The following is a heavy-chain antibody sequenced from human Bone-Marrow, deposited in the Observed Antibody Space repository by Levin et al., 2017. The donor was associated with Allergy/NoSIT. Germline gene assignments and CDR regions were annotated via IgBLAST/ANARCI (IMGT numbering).Heavy chain of an antibody. Sequence: GGSLRLSCAASGFTFSSYGMHWVRQAPGKGLEWVAVISYDGSNKYYADSVKGRFTISRDNSKNTLYLQMNSLRAEDTAVYYCAKDVRLLDAFDIWGQGTMVTVSS. CDR1: GFTFSSYG. J-gene: IGHJ3*02. CDR3: AKDVRLLDAFDI. V-gene: IGHV3-30*18. D-gene: IGHD2-15*01. CDR2: ISYDGSNK.